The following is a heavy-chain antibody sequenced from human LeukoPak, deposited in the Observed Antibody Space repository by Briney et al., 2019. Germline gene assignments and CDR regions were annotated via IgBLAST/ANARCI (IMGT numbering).Heavy chain of an antibody. J-gene: IGHJ4*02. Sequence: GGSLRLSCAASGFTFSDYYMSWIRQAPGKGLEWVPYISSSGSTIYYADSVKGRFTVSRDNAKNSLHLQMNSLRAEDTAVYYCARDPGYSYVGYWGQGTLVTVSS. D-gene: IGHD5-18*01. CDR2: ISSSGSTI. CDR1: GFTFSDYY. CDR3: ARDPGYSYVGY. V-gene: IGHV3-11*01.